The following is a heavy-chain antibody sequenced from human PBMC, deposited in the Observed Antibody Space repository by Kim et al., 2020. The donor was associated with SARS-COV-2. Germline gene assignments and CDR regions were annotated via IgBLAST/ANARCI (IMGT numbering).Heavy chain of an antibody. D-gene: IGHD1-26*01. Sequence: SETLSLTCAVYGGSFSGYYWSWIRQPPGKGLEWIGEINHSGSTNYNPSLKSRVTISVDTSKNQFSLKLSSVTAADTAVYYCARGVSGSYFFRNYYYYYYMDVWGKGTTVTVSS. V-gene: IGHV4-34*01. CDR2: INHSGST. CDR1: GGSFSGYY. J-gene: IGHJ6*03. CDR3: ARGVSGSYFFRNYYYYYYMDV.